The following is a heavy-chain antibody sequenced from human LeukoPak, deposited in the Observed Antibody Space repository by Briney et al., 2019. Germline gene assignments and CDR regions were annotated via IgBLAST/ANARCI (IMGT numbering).Heavy chain of an antibody. CDR2: IIPIFGTA. V-gene: IGHV1-69*13. D-gene: IGHD2-2*01. Sequence: ASVKVSCKASGGTFSSYAISWVRQAPGQGLEWMGGIIPIFGTANYAQKFQGRVPITADESTSTAYMELSSLRSEDTAVYYCARVRGPALFDPWGQGTLVTVSS. J-gene: IGHJ5*02. CDR3: ARVRGPALFDP. CDR1: GGTFSSYA.